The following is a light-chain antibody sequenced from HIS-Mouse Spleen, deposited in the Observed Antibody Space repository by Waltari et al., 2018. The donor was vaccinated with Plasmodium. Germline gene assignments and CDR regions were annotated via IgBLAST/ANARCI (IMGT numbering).Light chain of an antibody. CDR3: CSYAGSSYV. Sequence: QSALTQPASVSGSPGQSITISCTGTRSDVGRYNLVSWYQQHPGKAPKLMIYEGSKRPSGVSNRFSGSKSGNTASLTISGLQAEDEADYYCCSYAGSSYVFGTGTKVTVL. CDR1: RSDVGRYNL. J-gene: IGLJ1*01. CDR2: EGS. V-gene: IGLV2-23*01.